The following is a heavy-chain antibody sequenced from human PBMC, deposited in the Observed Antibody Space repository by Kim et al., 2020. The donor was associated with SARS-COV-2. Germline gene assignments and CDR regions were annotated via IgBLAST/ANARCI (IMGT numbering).Heavy chain of an antibody. CDR1: GDSLGSDY. V-gene: IGHV4-4*07. D-gene: IGHD3-16*02. Sequence: SETLSLTCTVSGDSLGSDYCSCNRQPAGKRLEWIGRIYTSGRTNYNPSLQSRVTMSVDMSKNQFSLKLSSVTAADTAVYYCAIALGHWFQGTLVTVSS. J-gene: IGHJ1*01. CDR2: IYTSGRT. CDR3: AIALGH.